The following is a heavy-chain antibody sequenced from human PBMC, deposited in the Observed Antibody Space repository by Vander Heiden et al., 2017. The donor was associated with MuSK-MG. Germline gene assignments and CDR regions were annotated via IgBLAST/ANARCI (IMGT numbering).Heavy chain of an antibody. CDR3: ARVGGYCSGGSCYSYYYYYYYMDV. CDR1: GFTFSSYS. V-gene: IGHV3-21*01. Sequence: EVQLVESGGGLVKPGGSLRLSCAASGFTFSSYSMNWVRQAPGKGLAWVSSISSSSSYIYYADSVKGRFTISRDNAKNSLYLQMNSLRAEDTAVYYCARVGGYCSGGSCYSYYYYYYYMDVWGKGTTVTVSS. CDR2: ISSSSSYI. J-gene: IGHJ6*03. D-gene: IGHD2-15*01.